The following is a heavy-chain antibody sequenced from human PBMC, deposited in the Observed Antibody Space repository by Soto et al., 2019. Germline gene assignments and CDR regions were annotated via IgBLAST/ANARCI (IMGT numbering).Heavy chain of an antibody. D-gene: IGHD3-10*01. Sequence: QVQLQQWGAGLLKPSETLSLTCAVYGGSFSGYYWSWIRQPPGKGLEWIGEINHSGSTNYNPSLKSRVTISVDTSKNQFSLKLSSVTAADTAVYYCARKWRITMVRGPIGYFDYWGQGTLVTVSS. CDR3: ARKWRITMVRGPIGYFDY. CDR2: INHSGST. CDR1: GGSFSGYY. J-gene: IGHJ4*02. V-gene: IGHV4-34*01.